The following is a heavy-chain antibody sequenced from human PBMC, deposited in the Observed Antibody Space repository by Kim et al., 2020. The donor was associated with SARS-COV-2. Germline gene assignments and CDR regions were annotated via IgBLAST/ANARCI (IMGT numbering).Heavy chain of an antibody. Sequence: GGSLRLSCAASGFTFSSYAMHWVRQAPGKGLEWVAVISYDGSNKYYADSVKGRFTISRDNSKNTLYLQMNSLRAEDTAVYYCARDLEETYYYDSSGYYFRLLSQLYYGMDVWGQGTTVTVSS. CDR1: GFTFSSYA. J-gene: IGHJ6*02. CDR2: ISYDGSNK. D-gene: IGHD3-22*01. CDR3: ARDLEETYYYDSSGYYFRLLSQLYYGMDV. V-gene: IGHV3-30*04.